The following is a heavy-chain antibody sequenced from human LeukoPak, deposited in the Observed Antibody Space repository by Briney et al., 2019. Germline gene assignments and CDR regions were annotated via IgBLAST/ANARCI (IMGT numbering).Heavy chain of an antibody. Sequence: ASVMVSCTASGYTFTISYLHWVRHAPGQGLAWMGIINSSGGSLSYPQQFVRRGTGHSDTSTSTLHLELSGQRSEDTAVYYGAREDFFASGGTSYWGQGGLVAVCS. CDR1: GYTFTISY. V-gene: IGHV1-46*01. J-gene: IGHJ4*02. CDR2: INSSGGSL. CDR3: AREDFFASGGTSY. D-gene: IGHD3-10*01.